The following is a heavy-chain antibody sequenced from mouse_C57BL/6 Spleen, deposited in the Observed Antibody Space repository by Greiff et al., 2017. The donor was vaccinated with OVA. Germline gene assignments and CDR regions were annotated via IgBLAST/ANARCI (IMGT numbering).Heavy chain of an antibody. CDR1: GFNIKDDY. CDR2: IDPENGDT. Sequence: EVQLQQSGAELVRPGASVKLSCTASGFNIKDDYMHWVKQRPEQGLEWIGWIDPENGDTEYASKFQGKATITADTSSNTAYLQLSSLTSEDTAVYYCTFLTAQVTRFAYWGQGTLVTVSA. V-gene: IGHV14-4*01. D-gene: IGHD3-2*02. CDR3: TFLTAQVTRFAY. J-gene: IGHJ3*01.